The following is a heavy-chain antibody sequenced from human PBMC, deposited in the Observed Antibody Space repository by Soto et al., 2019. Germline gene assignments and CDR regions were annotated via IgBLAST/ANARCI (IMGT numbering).Heavy chain of an antibody. D-gene: IGHD6-13*01. CDR2: ISNDESKM. Sequence: QVQLVESGGGVVQPGRSLRLSCAASGFTFSISAMHWVRQAPGKGLEWVAVISNDESKMFYAESVKGRFTISRDNPINTAYLQMNSLRVVDTAVYYCASGWVAEAVNNWLDPWGQGTLVTVSS. V-gene: IGHV3-30-3*01. CDR3: ASGWVAEAVNNWLDP. J-gene: IGHJ5*02. CDR1: GFTFSISA.